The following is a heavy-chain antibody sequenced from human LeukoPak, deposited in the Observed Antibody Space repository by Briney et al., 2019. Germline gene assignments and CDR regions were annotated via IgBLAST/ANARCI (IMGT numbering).Heavy chain of an antibody. J-gene: IGHJ6*02. D-gene: IGHD1-14*01. CDR3: ASNQLGDYYYYGMDV. CDR2: ISAYNGNT. Sequence: ASVKVSCKASGYTFNSYGISWVRQAPGQGLEWMGWISAYNGNTNYAQKLQGRVTMTTDTSTSTAYMELRSLRSDDTAVYYCASNQLGDYYYYGMDVWGQGTTVTVSS. V-gene: IGHV1-18*01. CDR1: GYTFNSYG.